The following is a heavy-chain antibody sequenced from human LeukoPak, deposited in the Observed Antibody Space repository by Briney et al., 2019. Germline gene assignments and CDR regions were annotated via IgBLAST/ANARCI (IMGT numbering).Heavy chain of an antibody. J-gene: IGHJ4*02. CDR2: ISSSGSDK. V-gene: IGHV3-48*03. D-gene: IGHD2-8*01. Sequence: GGSLRLSCAASGFPFSDHEMNWVRQAPGKGLEWVSYISSSGSDKYYPDSVKGRFTISRDNAKNSLCLQMNSLRDEDTAVYYCARGVSGGAFFDYWGEGIIATASS. CDR1: GFPFSDHE. CDR3: ARGVSGGAFFDY.